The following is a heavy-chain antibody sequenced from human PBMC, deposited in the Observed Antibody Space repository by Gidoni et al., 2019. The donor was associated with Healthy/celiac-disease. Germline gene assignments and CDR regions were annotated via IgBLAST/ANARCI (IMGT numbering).Heavy chain of an antibody. J-gene: IGHJ3*02. V-gene: IGHV3-9*01. CDR3: AKDDSGSYKEGAFDI. Sequence: EVQLVESGGGLVQPGRSLRLSCAASGFTFDDYAMHWVRQAPGKGLEWVSGISWNSGSIGYADSVKGRFTISRDNAKNSLYLQMNSLRAEDTALYYCAKDDSGSYKEGAFDIWGQGTMVTVSS. CDR1: GFTFDDYA. CDR2: ISWNSGSI. D-gene: IGHD1-26*01.